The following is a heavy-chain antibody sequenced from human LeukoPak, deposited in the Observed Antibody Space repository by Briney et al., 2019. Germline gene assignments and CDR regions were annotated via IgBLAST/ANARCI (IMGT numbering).Heavy chain of an antibody. Sequence: GGSLRLSCAASGLTFGSHAMHWVRQAPGKGLEWVAVISYDGSNKYYADSVKGRFTISRDNSKNTLYLQMNSLRAEDTAVYYCARGMGRRHIVVVVAAYFDYWGQGTLVTVSS. V-gene: IGHV3-30-3*01. D-gene: IGHD2-15*01. J-gene: IGHJ4*02. CDR2: ISYDGSNK. CDR1: GLTFGSHA. CDR3: ARGMGRRHIVVVVAAYFDY.